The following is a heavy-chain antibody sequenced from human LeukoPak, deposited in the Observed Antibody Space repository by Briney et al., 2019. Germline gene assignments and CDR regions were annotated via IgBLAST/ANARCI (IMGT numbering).Heavy chain of an antibody. V-gene: IGHV4-4*07. D-gene: IGHD3-10*01. Sequence: PSETLSLTCTVSGGSISSYYWSWIRQPAGKGLEWIGRIYTSGSTDYNPSLKSRVTMSVDTSKNQFSLKLSSVTAAVTAVYYCARVPLNYYGSGDNYYYYMDVWGKGTTVTVSS. CDR1: GGSISSYY. CDR2: IYTSGST. CDR3: ARVPLNYYGSGDNYYYYMDV. J-gene: IGHJ6*03.